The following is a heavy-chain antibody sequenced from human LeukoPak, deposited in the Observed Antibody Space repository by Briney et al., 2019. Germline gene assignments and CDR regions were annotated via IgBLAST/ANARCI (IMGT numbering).Heavy chain of an antibody. V-gene: IGHV4-31*03. CDR3: ARAPYSSGWYGGAFDI. Sequence: PSETLSLTCTVSGGSISSGGYYWSWIRQHPGKGLEWIGYIYYSGSTYYNPSLKSRVTISVDTSKNQFSLKLSSVTAADTAVYYCARAPYSSGWYGGAFDIWGQGTMVTVSS. D-gene: IGHD6-19*01. J-gene: IGHJ3*02. CDR2: IYYSGST. CDR1: GGSISSGGYY.